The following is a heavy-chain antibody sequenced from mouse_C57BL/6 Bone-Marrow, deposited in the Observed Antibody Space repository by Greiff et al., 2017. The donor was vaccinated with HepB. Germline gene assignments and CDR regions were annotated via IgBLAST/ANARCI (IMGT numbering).Heavy chain of an antibody. CDR2: ISNLAYSI. J-gene: IGHJ1*03. CDR1: GFTFSDYG. V-gene: IGHV5-15*01. D-gene: IGHD4-1*01. Sequence: VQLKQSGGGLVQPGGSLKLSCAASGFTFSDYGMAWVRQAPRKGPEWVAFISNLAYSIYYADTVTGRFTISRENAKNTLYLEMSSLRSEDTAMYYCARRLTGDWYFDVWGTGTTVTVSS. CDR3: ARRLTGDWYFDV.